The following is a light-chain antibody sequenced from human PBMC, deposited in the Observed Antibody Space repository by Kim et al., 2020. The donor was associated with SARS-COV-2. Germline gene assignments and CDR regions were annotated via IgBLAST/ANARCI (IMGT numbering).Light chain of an antibody. J-gene: IGKJ5*01. Sequence: APVGDRVTITCRASQDMRNDLGWYQQNPGRATKRLIYGASSLQSGVPSRFSGSGSGTEFTLTISSVQPEDFATYFCLQHSTYPITCGQGTRLEIK. CDR1: QDMRND. V-gene: IGKV1-17*01. CDR2: GAS. CDR3: LQHSTYPIT.